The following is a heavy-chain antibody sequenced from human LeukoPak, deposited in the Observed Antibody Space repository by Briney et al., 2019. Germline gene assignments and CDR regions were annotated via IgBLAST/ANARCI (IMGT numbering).Heavy chain of an antibody. Sequence: GGSLRLSCVGSGFSFDDYAMHWVRQVPGKGLEWVSLITADGRNTYYANFVKGRFTISRDNRKNSLYLQMNSLTVDDTAKYYCANGGVGGNGWYLFHWGQGALVTVSS. CDR1: GFSFDDYA. CDR2: ITADGRNT. D-gene: IGHD6-19*01. CDR3: ANGGVGGNGWYLFH. V-gene: IGHV3-43*02. J-gene: IGHJ4*02.